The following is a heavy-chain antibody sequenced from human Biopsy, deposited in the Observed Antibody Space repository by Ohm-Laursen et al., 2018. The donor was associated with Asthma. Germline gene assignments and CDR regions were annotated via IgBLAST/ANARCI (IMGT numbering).Heavy chain of an antibody. D-gene: IGHD3-3*01. CDR2: ISYDGSSI. V-gene: IGHV3-30-3*01. CDR1: RFTYE. J-gene: IGHJ1*01. Sequence: SLRLSCAASRFTYEMHWVRQAPGKGLEWVAVISYDGSSIYYADSVKGRFTTSRDNSQNTLDLHMNRLTFEDTAVYYCARTFHFWSPYHAEHYQLWGQGTLVTVSS. CDR3: ARTFHFWSPYHAEHYQL.